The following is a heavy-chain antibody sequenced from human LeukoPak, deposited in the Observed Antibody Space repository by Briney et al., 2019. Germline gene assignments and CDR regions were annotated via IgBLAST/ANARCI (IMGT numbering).Heavy chain of an antibody. Sequence: GGSLRLSCAASGFTFSGYAMSWVRQAPGKGLEWVSTISNSDNKPYYADSVKGRFTISRDNSKNTLHLQMNSLTAEDTAMYYCAKATGTLGNWGQGTLVTVSS. CDR2: ISNSDNKP. V-gene: IGHV3-23*01. CDR1: GFTFSGYA. J-gene: IGHJ4*02. D-gene: IGHD1-1*01. CDR3: AKATGTLGN.